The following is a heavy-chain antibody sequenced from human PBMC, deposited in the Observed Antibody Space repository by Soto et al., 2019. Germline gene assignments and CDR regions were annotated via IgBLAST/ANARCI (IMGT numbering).Heavy chain of an antibody. V-gene: IGHV3-72*01. CDR2: TRKESNTYIT. CDR1: GIIFSDYY. Sequence: PGGSLRLSCVASGIIFSDYYLEWVRQAPGKWLVWVGRTRKESNTYITEHAVSVKGRFTISRDNSKYSLYLQMNSLKTEDTAVYYCTRDVGNYHSSGYPLGGMDVWGQGTTVTVSS. J-gene: IGHJ6*02. CDR3: TRDVGNYHSSGYPLGGMDV. D-gene: IGHD3-22*01.